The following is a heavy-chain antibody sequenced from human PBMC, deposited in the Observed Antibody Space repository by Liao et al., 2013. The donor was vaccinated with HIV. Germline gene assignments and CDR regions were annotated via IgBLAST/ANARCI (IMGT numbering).Heavy chain of an antibody. CDR2: IYYSGST. Sequence: QVQLQESGPGLVKPSQTLSLTCTVSGGSISSGDYYWSWIRQPPGKGLEWIGYIYYSGSTNYNPSLKSRVTISVDTSKNQFSLKLSSVTAADTAVYYCARGTSRELLRVKQYFQHWGQGTLVTVSS. J-gene: IGHJ1*01. D-gene: IGHD1-26*01. CDR1: GGSISSGDYY. V-gene: IGHV4-30-4*08. CDR3: ARGTSRELLRVKQYFQH.